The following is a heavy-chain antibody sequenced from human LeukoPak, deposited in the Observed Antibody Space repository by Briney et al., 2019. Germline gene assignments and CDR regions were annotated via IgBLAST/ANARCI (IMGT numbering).Heavy chain of an antibody. V-gene: IGHV4-30-4*01. Sequence: SETLSLTCTVSGGSISSGDYYWSWIRQPPGKGLEWIGYIYYSGSTYYNPSLKSRVTISVDTSKNQFSLTLSSVTAADTAVYYCARNHFIMSYFDYWGQGTLVTVSS. J-gene: IGHJ4*02. CDR3: ARNHFIMSYFDY. CDR1: GGSISSGDYY. CDR2: IYYSGST. D-gene: IGHD3-16*01.